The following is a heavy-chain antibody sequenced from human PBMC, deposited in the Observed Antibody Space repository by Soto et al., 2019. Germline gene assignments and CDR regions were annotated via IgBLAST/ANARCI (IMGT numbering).Heavy chain of an antibody. Sequence: EVQLVESGGGLVQPGGSLRHSCAASGFTFSTYWMYWVRQAPGEGLVSVSRINSDGSVSSYADSVKGRLTISRDNVKNSLYLQMDSLRAEDTAVYYCARGDCVGGTCYSLAGSFYYYMDVWGKGTTVTVFS. D-gene: IGHD2-15*01. CDR1: GFTFSTYW. CDR2: INSDGSVS. CDR3: ARGDCVGGTCYSLAGSFYYYMDV. V-gene: IGHV3-74*01. J-gene: IGHJ6*03.